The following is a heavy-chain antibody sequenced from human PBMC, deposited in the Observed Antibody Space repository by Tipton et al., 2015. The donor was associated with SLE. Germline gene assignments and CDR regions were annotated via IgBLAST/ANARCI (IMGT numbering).Heavy chain of an antibody. CDR1: GGSFTGFY. V-gene: IGHV4-34*01. Sequence: TLSLTCAVYGGSFTGFYWSWIRQSPGKGLEWIGEISHSGSTNYNPSLKSRVTISVDTSKNQFSLYLTSVTAADTAVYYCARIRGSGYDYGGFDYWGQGTLVTVSS. D-gene: IGHD5-12*01. CDR2: ISHSGST. CDR3: ARIRGSGYDYGGFDY. J-gene: IGHJ4*02.